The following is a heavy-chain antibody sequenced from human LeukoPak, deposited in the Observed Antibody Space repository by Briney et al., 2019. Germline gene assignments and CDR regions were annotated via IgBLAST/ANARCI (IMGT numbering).Heavy chain of an antibody. CDR3: AREEDIVGATTYFDY. D-gene: IGHD1-26*01. CDR1: GFTSSSYW. Sequence: PGGSLRLSCAASGFTSSSYWMSWVRQAPGKGLEWVANIKQDGSEKYYVDSVKGRFTISRDNAKNSLYLQMNSLRAEDTAVYYCAREEDIVGATTYFDYWGQGTLVTVSS. V-gene: IGHV3-7*01. J-gene: IGHJ4*02. CDR2: IKQDGSEK.